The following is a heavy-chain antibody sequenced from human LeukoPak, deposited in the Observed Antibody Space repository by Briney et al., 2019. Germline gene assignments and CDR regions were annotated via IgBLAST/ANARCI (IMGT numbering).Heavy chain of an antibody. Sequence: ASVKVSCKASGGPFNSYGISWVRQAPGQGLEWMGRIIPILDIANHAQKFQGRVTITADKSTSTAHMELSSLRSEDTAVYYCAITSVYYGGGDDFWGQGTLVTVSS. CDR2: IIPILDIA. J-gene: IGHJ4*02. D-gene: IGHD3-22*01. V-gene: IGHV1-69*04. CDR3: AITSVYYGGGDDF. CDR1: GGPFNSYG.